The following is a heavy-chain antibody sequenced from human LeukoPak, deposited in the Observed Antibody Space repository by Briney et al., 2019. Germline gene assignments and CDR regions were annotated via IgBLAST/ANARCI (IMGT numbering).Heavy chain of an antibody. D-gene: IGHD6-19*01. CDR1: GFTFSSYA. CDR2: ISGSGGST. V-gene: IGHV3-23*01. CDR3: AKIPYSSGWVQNWFDP. Sequence: GGSLRLSCATSGFTFSSYAMSWVRQAPGKGLEWVSAISGSGGSTYYADSVKGRFTISRDNSKNTLYLQMNSLRVEDTAVYYCAKIPYSSGWVQNWFDPWGQGTLVTVSS. J-gene: IGHJ5*02.